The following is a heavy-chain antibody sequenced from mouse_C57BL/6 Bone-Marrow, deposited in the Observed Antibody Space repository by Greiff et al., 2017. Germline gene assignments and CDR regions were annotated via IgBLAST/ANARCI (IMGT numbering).Heavy chain of an antibody. D-gene: IGHD1-1*02. V-gene: IGHV1-22*01. CDR3: ARDADYGGWFAY. CDR1: GYTFTDYN. CDR2: INPNNGGT. Sequence: EVQLQQSGPELVKPGASVKMSCKASGYTFTDYNMHWVKQSHGKSLEWIGYINPNNGGTSYNQKFKGKATLTVNKSSSTAYMELRSLTSEDSAVEYCARDADYGGWFAYGGRGTRVTVSA. J-gene: IGHJ3*01.